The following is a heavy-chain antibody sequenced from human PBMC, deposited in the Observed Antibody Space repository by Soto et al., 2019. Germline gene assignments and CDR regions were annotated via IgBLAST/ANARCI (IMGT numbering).Heavy chain of an antibody. D-gene: IGHD4-17*01. CDR2: ISAYNGNT. V-gene: IGHV1-18*01. CDR1: GYTFTNYG. CDR3: SSVTTVGFPFDS. J-gene: IGHJ4*02. Sequence: QVQLVQSGAEVKKPGASVKVSCKASGYTFTNYGFSWVRQAPGQGLEWMGWISAYNGNTNYAQNLQGRVIMTTDASTSTVYVELRSLRSDDTAVYYCSSVTTVGFPFDSWGQGTLVTVSS.